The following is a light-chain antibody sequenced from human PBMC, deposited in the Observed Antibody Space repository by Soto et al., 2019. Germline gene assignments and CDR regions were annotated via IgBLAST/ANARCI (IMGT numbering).Light chain of an antibody. CDR2: DVS. CDR3: KRFNSYPFT. J-gene: IGKJ5*01. CDR1: QDIRGA. V-gene: IGKV1-13*02. Sequence: AIQLTQSPSSLSASVGDRVTITCRASQDIRGALAWYQQKPGKAPKILIYDVSTLESGVPSRFSGSSSGTDFTLTISTLKLVNLAPYYCKRFNSYPFTLGQGTQLEIK.